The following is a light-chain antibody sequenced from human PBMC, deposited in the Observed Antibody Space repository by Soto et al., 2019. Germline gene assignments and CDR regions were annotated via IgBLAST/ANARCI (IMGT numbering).Light chain of an antibody. V-gene: IGLV2-14*01. CDR3: SSYTGSSTLYG. Sequence: QSVLTQPASVSGSPGQSITISCTGTSSDVGTYNYVSWYQQHPGKDPKVMIYEVTYRPSGVSNRFSGSKSGNTASLTISGLQAEDEAEYYCSSYTGSSTLYGFGTGTKGTVL. CDR2: EVT. J-gene: IGLJ1*01. CDR1: SSDVGTYNY.